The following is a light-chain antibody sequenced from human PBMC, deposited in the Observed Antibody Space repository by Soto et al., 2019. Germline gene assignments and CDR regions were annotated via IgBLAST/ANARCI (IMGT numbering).Light chain of an antibody. CDR1: SSDVGSYNL. Sequence: QSALTQPASVSGSPGQSITISCTGTSSDVGSYNLVSWYQQHPGKAPKLMIYEGSKRPSGVSNRFSGSKSGNTASLTISGLPADDQPEYYCCSYAGSSTIVVFGGGTKLTVL. CDR2: EGS. CDR3: CSYAGSSTIVV. V-gene: IGLV2-23*03. J-gene: IGLJ2*01.